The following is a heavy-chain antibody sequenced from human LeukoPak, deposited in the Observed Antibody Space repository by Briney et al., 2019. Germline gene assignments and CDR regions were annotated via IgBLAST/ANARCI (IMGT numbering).Heavy chain of an antibody. CDR3: ARDMTVVVITTGGFDY. CDR1: GGPVSPCSYY. J-gene: IGHJ4*02. Sequence: PSETLSLTCTVPGGPVSPCSYYWNSIRQPPGKGLEWTGYIYCSGSTKYKPSLKSRVTISVDTSNNQFSLKLTSVTAADTAVYYCARDMTVVVITTGGFDYWGQGALVTVSS. V-gene: IGHV4-61*01. CDR2: IYCSGST. D-gene: IGHD3-22*01.